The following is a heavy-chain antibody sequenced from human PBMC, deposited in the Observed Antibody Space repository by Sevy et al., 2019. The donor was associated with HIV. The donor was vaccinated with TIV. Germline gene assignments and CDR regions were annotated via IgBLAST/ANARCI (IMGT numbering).Heavy chain of an antibody. J-gene: IGHJ5*01. CDR3: ARDLASVVVPPSNWFDP. CDR2: IYYSGST. Sequence: SEILSLTCTVSGGSISSSGYYWSWIRQHPGKGLEWIGYIYYSGSTYYNPSLKSRVSISVDTSKNQFSLKLSSVTAADTEVYYCARDLASVVVPPSNWFDPWGQGTLVTVSS. CDR1: GGSISSSGYY. V-gene: IGHV4-31*03. D-gene: IGHD2-2*01.